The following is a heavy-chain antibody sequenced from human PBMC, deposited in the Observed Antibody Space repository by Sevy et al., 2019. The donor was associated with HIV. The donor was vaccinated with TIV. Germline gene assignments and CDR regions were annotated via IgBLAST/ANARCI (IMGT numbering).Heavy chain of an antibody. CDR2: IYYSGNT. V-gene: IGHV4-59*01. Sequence: SETLSLTCTVSGGSISSFYWSWIRQPPGKGLEWIGYIYYSGNTNYSPSLKSQVTISLDSSNNQFSLNLSSVTAADPAVYYCARGQYSNGYCREFDYWGQGTLVTVPS. J-gene: IGHJ4*02. D-gene: IGHD5-18*01. CDR3: ARGQYSNGYCREFDY. CDR1: GGSISSFY.